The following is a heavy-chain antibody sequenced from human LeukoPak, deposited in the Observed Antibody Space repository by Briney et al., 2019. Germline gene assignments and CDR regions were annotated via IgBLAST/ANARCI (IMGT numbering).Heavy chain of an antibody. V-gene: IGHV4-59*01. CDR2: IYYSGST. CDR3: ARGLGFLEGYFDY. CDR1: GGSISSYY. Sequence: SETLSLTFTVSGGSISSYYWSWIRQPPGKGLEWIGYIYYSGSTNYNPSLKSRVTISVDTSKNQFSLKLSSVTAADTAVYYCARGLGFLEGYFDYWGQGTLVTVSS. J-gene: IGHJ4*02. D-gene: IGHD3-3*01.